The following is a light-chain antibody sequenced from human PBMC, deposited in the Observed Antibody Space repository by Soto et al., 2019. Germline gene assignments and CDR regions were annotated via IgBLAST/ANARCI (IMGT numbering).Light chain of an antibody. CDR2: GAS. CDR3: QQYGSATPTT. Sequence: EIVWTQSPGTLSLSPGEGATLSCRAIQSVSSSYLAWYQQKPGQAPRLLIYGASSRATGIPDRFSGSGSGTDFTLTISRLEPEDFAVYYCQQYGSATPTTFGQGTMV. V-gene: IGKV3-20*01. J-gene: IGKJ1*01. CDR1: QSVSSSY.